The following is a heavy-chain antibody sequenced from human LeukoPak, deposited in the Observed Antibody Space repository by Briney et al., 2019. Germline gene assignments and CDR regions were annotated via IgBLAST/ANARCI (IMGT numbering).Heavy chain of an antibody. CDR3: AKKMFDSSGATVFDC. V-gene: IGHV3-33*03. J-gene: IGHJ4*02. Sequence: GGSLRLSCAASGFTFSSYGMHWVRQAPGKGLEWVAVIWYDGSNKYYADSVKGRFTISRDKSKNTVYLQMNSLRAEDTAMYYCAKKMFDSSGATVFDCWGQGTLVTVSS. D-gene: IGHD3-22*01. CDR1: GFTFSSYG. CDR2: IWYDGSNK.